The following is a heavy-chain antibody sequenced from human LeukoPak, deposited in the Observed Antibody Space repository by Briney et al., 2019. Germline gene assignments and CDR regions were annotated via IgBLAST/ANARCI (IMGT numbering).Heavy chain of an antibody. CDR3: ARGPHERSGYPDD. CDR1: GYTFTSYG. Sequence: ASVKVSCKASGYTFTSYGITWVRQAPGQGLEWMGWISPYNGNTNYAQKFQGRVTLTTDTSTSTAYMELRSLRSDNTAVYYCARGPHERSGYPDDWGQGTLVIVSS. CDR2: ISPYNGNT. V-gene: IGHV1-18*01. J-gene: IGHJ4*02. D-gene: IGHD3-22*01.